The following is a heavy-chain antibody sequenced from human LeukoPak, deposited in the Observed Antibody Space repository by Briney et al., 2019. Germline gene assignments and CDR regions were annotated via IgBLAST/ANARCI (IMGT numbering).Heavy chain of an antibody. CDR3: ARDKDYGFDY. D-gene: IGHD4/OR15-4a*01. V-gene: IGHV3-48*02. Sequence: GGSLRLSCAVSGFTFSDYSMNWVRQAPGKGLEWVSYIGDSSSIIWYADSVKGRFTISRDNAKNSLYLQVNSLRDEDTAVYYCARDKDYGFDYWGQGTLVTVSS. J-gene: IGHJ4*02. CDR2: IGDSSSII. CDR1: GFTFSDYS.